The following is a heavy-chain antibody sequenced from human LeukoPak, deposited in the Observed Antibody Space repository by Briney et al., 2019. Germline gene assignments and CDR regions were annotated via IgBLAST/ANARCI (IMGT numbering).Heavy chain of an antibody. Sequence: PGGSLRLSCAASGFLFNTYGMHWVRQAPGKGLEWVAIIWYDGSDKYYAESVKGRFTISRDNSKNTMYLQVNSLRAEDTAVYLCAKVGCTGGSGWAYTYYATDVWGEGTTVTVSS. CDR2: IWYDGSDK. D-gene: IGHD2-8*02. CDR1: GFLFNTYG. J-gene: IGHJ6*04. V-gene: IGHV3-33*06. CDR3: AKVGCTGGSGWAYTYYATDV.